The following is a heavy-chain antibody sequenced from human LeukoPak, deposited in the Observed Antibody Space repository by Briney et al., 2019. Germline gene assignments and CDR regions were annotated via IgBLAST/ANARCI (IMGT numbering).Heavy chain of an antibody. CDR2: VSSSSSTI. D-gene: IGHD6-19*01. CDR1: GFTFSSYS. J-gene: IGHJ5*02. V-gene: IGHV3-48*01. CDR3: ARDQRSSGWFNWFDP. Sequence: PGGSLRLSCAASGFTFSSYSMDWVRQAPGKGLEWVSYVSSSSSTIYYADSVKGRFTISRDNAKNSLYLQMNSLRAEDTAVYYCARDQRSSGWFNWFDPWGQGTLVTVSS.